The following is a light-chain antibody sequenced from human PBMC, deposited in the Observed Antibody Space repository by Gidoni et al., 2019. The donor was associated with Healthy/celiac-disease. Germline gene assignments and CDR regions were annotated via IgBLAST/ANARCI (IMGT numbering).Light chain of an antibody. Sequence: DIQMTQSPSSLSASVGDRVTITCRASQSISSYLNWYQQKPGKAPTLLIYAASSLQSGVPSRFSGSGSGTDFTLTISSLQPEDFATYYCQQSYSTLPTWTFGQGTKVEIK. V-gene: IGKV1-39*01. CDR1: QSISSY. CDR3: QQSYSTLPTWT. J-gene: IGKJ1*01. CDR2: AAS.